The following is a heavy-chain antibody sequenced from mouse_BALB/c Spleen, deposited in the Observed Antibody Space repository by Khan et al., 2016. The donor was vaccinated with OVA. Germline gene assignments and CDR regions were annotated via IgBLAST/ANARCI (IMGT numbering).Heavy chain of an antibody. Sequence: VELVESGPGLVAPSQSLSITCTVSGFSLTSYGVHWVRQPPGKGLEWLGVIWAGGSTNYNSALMSRLSISYDNSKSQVFIKMNSLQTADIALYYCARPEDIWGQGNTLTVS. CDR1: GFSLTSYG. CDR2: IWAGGST. J-gene: IGHJ2*01. CDR3: ARPEDI. D-gene: IGHD1-3*01. V-gene: IGHV2-9*02.